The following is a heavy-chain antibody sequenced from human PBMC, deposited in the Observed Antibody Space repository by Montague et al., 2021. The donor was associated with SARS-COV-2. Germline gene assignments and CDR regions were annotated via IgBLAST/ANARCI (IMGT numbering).Heavy chain of an antibody. CDR2: IYYSGST. J-gene: IGHJ4*02. Sequence: SETPSLTCTVSGGSISSYYWSWIRQPPGKGLEWIGYIYYSGSTNYNPSLKSRVTISVDTSKNQFSLKLSSVTAADTAVYYCARAPVAHITIIGVVTSFDYWGQGTLVTVSS. CDR1: GGSISSYY. CDR3: ARAPVAHITIIGVVTSFDY. V-gene: IGHV4-59*01. D-gene: IGHD3-3*01.